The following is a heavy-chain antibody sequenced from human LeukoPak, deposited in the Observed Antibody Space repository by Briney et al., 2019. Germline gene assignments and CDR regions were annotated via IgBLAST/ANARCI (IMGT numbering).Heavy chain of an antibody. CDR1: GFSFSSYG. CDR3: AKDGAGNYYYYMDV. CDR2: IRSDGSNK. D-gene: IGHD4/OR15-4a*01. V-gene: IGHV3-30*02. Sequence: GGSLRLSCAGSGFSFSSYGMHWVRQAPGKGLEWMAFIRSDGSNKYYADSVKGRFTISRDNSKNTLYLQMNSLRAEDTAVYYCAKDGAGNYYYYMDVWGKGTTVTVSS. J-gene: IGHJ6*03.